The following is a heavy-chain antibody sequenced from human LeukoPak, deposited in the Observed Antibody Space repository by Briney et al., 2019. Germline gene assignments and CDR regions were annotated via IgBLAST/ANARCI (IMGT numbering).Heavy chain of an antibody. Sequence: SETLSLTCAVSGYFIGSGYYWGWIRQPPGKGLEWIGSCYHGGSTYYNPSLKSRFTISVDPSKNHFSLKLRSVTAADTAVYYCGSSGGGTHYFDSWGQGLLVTVSS. J-gene: IGHJ4*02. CDR1: GYFIGSGYY. V-gene: IGHV4-38-2*01. CDR2: CYHGGST. D-gene: IGHD3-16*01. CDR3: GSSGGGTHYFDS.